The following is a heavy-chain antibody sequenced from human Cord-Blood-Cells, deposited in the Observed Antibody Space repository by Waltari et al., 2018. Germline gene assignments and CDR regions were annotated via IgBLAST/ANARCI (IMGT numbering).Heavy chain of an antibody. J-gene: IGHJ3*02. D-gene: IGHD3-3*01. CDR1: GYTFTSYY. CDR2: INPSGGST. V-gene: IGHV1-46*01. CDR3: ARGGLTYYDFWSAFDI. Sequence: QVQLVQSGAEVKKPGASVKVSCKASGYTFTSYYMHWVRQAPGQGLEWMGIINPSGGSTSYRQKFQGRVTRTRDTSTSTGYMGLSSLRSEDTAVYYCARGGLTYYDFWSAFDIWGQGTMVTVSS.